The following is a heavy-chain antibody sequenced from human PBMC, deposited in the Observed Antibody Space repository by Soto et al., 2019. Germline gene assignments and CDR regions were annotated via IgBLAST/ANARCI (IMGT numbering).Heavy chain of an antibody. D-gene: IGHD1-1*01. J-gene: IGHJ6*02. CDR2: ISGSGGST. CDR3: ERGAGLEPSYYGMDV. CDR1: KFTFRSYA. V-gene: IGHV3-23*01. Sequence: GGSLRLSCAASKFTFRSYAMSWVRQAPGKGLEWVSGISGSGGSTYYADSVKGRFSISRDNSKNTLFLQMNSLRAEDTALYYCERGAGLEPSYYGMDVWGHGTTVTVYS.